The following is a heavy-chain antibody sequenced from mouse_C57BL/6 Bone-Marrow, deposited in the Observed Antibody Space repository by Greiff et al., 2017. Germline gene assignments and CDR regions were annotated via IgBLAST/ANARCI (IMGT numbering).Heavy chain of an antibody. V-gene: IGHV1-63*01. J-gene: IGHJ4*01. CDR1: GYTFSDYW. Sequence: VQLQQSGAELVRPGTSVKMSCKASGYTFSDYWIGWAKQRPGNGLEWVGDICTGGGNTTYNETCKGKATLTAEKSSITAYMQFSSLTSEDSAIYYCARYGYYSGYYAMYYWGQGTAGTVSS. D-gene: IGHD2-3*01. CDR2: ICTGGGNT. CDR3: ARYGYYSGYYAMYY.